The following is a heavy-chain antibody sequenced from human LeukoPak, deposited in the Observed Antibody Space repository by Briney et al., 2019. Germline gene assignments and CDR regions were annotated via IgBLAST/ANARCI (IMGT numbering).Heavy chain of an antibody. CDR3: AREGGPYRPLDY. J-gene: IGHJ4*02. V-gene: IGHV4-4*02. CDR1: GGSITNTNY. CDR2: VNLQGST. Sequence: SETLSLTCGGSGGSITNTNYWTWVRQPPGKGLEWIGEVNLQGSTNYNPSLMGRVAISVDTSENHISLQLTSVTAADTAVYYCAREGGPYRPLDYSGQGTLVTVSS.